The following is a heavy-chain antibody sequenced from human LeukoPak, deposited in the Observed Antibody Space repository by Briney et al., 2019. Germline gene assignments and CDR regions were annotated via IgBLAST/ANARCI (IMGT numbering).Heavy chain of an antibody. CDR3: ARRVSSSWYMIPFDY. D-gene: IGHD6-13*01. Sequence: LRLSCAASGFTFSDHYMDWVRQAPGKGLEWIGEINHSGSTNYNPSLKSRVTISVDTSKNQFSLKLSSVTAADTAVYYCARRVSSSWYMIPFDYWGQGTLVTVSS. J-gene: IGHJ4*02. CDR1: GFTFSDHY. V-gene: IGHV4-34*01. CDR2: INHSGST.